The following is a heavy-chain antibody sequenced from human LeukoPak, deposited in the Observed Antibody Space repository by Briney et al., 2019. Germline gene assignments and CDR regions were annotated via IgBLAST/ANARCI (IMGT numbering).Heavy chain of an antibody. J-gene: IGHJ4*02. D-gene: IGHD7-27*01. CDR2: IHWDDDK. CDR1: GFSLSSNGMG. Sequence: SGPTLVNPTQTLTLTCTFSGFSLSSNGMGVGWIRQPPGKALEWLALIHWDDDKRYSPSLESRLTITKDTSKNQVVLTMTNMDPVDTATYCCAHRRSTGDFDYWGQGTLVTVSS. V-gene: IGHV2-5*02. CDR3: AHRRSTGDFDY.